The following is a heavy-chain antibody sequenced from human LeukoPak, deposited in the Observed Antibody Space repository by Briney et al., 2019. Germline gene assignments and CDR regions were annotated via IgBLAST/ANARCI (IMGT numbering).Heavy chain of an antibody. V-gene: IGHV4-34*01. CDR1: GGSFSGYY. CDR2: INHSGST. CDR3: AGAGGYYYGMDV. J-gene: IGHJ6*02. Sequence: SETLSLTCAVYGGSFSGYYWSWIRQPPGKGLEWTGEINHSGSTNYNPSLKSRVTISVDTSKNQFSLKLSSVTAADTAVYYCAGAGGYYYGMDVWGQGTTVTVSS.